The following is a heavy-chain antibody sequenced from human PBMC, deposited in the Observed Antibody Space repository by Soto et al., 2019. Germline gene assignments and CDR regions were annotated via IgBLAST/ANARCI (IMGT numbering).Heavy chain of an antibody. V-gene: IGHV4-34*01. CDR3: ARAQVLPRNWFDP. CDR1: GGSFSGYY. D-gene: IGHD2-2*01. CDR2: INHSGST. J-gene: IGHJ5*02. Sequence: SETLSLSCAVYGGSFSGYYWSWIRQPPGKGLEWIGEINHSGSTNYNPSLKSRVTISVDTSKNQFSLKLSSVTAADTAVYYCARAQVLPRNWFDPCGQATLVTLST.